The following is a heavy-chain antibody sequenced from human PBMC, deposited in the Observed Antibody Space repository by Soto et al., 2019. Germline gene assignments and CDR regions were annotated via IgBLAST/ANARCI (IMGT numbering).Heavy chain of an antibody. V-gene: IGHV4-39*07. J-gene: IGHJ5*02. Sequence: SETLSLTCSVSGRSISSSRYYWGWIRQHPGKGLEWIGSIYYSGSTYYNPSLKSRVTISVDTSKNQFSLKLSSVTAADTAVYYCARDEITIFGAPQGWFDPWGQGTLVTVSS. CDR1: GRSISSSRYY. CDR2: IYYSGST. CDR3: ARDEITIFGAPQGWFDP. D-gene: IGHD3-3*01.